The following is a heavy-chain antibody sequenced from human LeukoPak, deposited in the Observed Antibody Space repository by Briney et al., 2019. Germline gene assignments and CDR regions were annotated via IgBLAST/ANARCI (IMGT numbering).Heavy chain of an antibody. J-gene: IGHJ4*02. CDR1: GYTFTSYD. CDR3: ARGRRATIRSGYDSRVYYFDY. Sequence: GASVKVSCKASGYTFTSYDINWVRQATGQGPEWMGWMNPNSGNTGYAQKFQGRVTITRNTSISTAYMELSSLRSEDTAVYYCARGRRATIRSGYDSRVYYFDYWGQGTLVTVSS. CDR2: MNPNSGNT. D-gene: IGHD5-12*01. V-gene: IGHV1-8*03.